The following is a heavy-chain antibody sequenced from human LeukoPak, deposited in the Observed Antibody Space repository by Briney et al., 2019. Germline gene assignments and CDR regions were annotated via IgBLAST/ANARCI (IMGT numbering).Heavy chain of an antibody. J-gene: IGHJ4*02. CDR2: ISGSGGST. CDR3: AKGDNGSSGEPYYFDY. D-gene: IGHD1-26*01. V-gene: IGHV3-23*01. CDR1: GFTFSSYA. Sequence: GGSLRLSCAASGFTFSSYAMSWVRQAPGKGLEWVSAISGSGGSTYYADSVKGRFTISRDNSKNTLYLQMNSLRAEDTAVYYCAKGDNGSSGEPYYFDYWGQGTLATVSS.